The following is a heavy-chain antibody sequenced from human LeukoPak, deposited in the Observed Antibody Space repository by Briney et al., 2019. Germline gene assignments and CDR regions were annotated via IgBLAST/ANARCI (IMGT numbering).Heavy chain of an antibody. Sequence: PSETLSLTCTVSGGSISSSSHYWGWLRQPPGKGLEWIGSIYYSGSTYFNPSLKSRVTISVDTSKNQFSLKLSSVTAADTAVYYCARQYVRDFWSGYYPIYFDYWGQGTLVTVSS. CDR1: GGSISSSSHY. V-gene: IGHV4-39*01. D-gene: IGHD3-3*01. CDR3: ARQYVRDFWSGYYPIYFDY. J-gene: IGHJ4*02. CDR2: IYYSGST.